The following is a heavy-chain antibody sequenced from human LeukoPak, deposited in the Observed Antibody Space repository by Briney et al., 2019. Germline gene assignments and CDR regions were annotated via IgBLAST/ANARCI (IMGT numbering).Heavy chain of an antibody. V-gene: IGHV3-23*01. D-gene: IGHD3-9*01. CDR2: INERGDIT. Sequence: GGSLRLSCVASGFTFSNYPMSWVRQAPGNGLELVSAINERGDITKYADSVKGRFTISRDNSKNTLYLQMNSLRAEDTAVYYCARGDDISAGCVLGHSGPGTLVTVSS. CDR3: ARGDDISAGCVLGH. CDR1: GFTFSNYP. J-gene: IGHJ1*01.